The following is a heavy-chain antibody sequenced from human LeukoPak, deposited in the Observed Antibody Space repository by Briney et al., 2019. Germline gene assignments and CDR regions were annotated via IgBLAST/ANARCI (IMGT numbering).Heavy chain of an antibody. D-gene: IGHD1-26*01. Sequence: GGSLILSCAASEFTFSDYWMNWVRQAPGKGLVWGSLINGDGSYTNYADSVKGRFTISRDDAKNTLYLQMNSLRAEDTAVYYCVRRVNSGTYYYFDYWGQGTLVTVSS. CDR2: INGDGSYT. CDR1: EFTFSDYW. CDR3: VRRVNSGTYYYFDY. J-gene: IGHJ4*02. V-gene: IGHV3-74*01.